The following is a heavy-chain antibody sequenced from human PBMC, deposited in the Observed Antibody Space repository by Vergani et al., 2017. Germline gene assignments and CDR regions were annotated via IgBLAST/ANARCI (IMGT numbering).Heavy chain of an antibody. CDR2: IKQDGSEK. V-gene: IGHV3-7*03. Sequence: EVQLVESGGGLVQPGGSLRLSCAASGFTFSSYWMSWVRQAPGKGLEWVANIKQDGSEKYYVDSVKGRFTISRDNAKNSLYLEMNSLRAEDTAVYYCTRLPSCYNSNCLLLGDSWGQGTLVTVSS. J-gene: IGHJ4*02. CDR3: TRLPSCYNSNCLLLGDS. D-gene: IGHD2/OR15-2a*01. CDR1: GFTFSSYW.